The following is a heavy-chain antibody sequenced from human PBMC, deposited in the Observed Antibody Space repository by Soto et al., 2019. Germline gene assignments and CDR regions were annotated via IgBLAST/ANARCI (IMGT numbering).Heavy chain of an antibody. CDR1: GYTLTGLS. D-gene: IGHD2-15*01. CDR2: FDPEDGET. Sequence: GASVKVSCKVSGYTLTGLSMHWVRQAPGKGLEWMGGFDPEDGETIYAQKFQGRVTMTEDTSTDTAYMELSSLRSEDTAVYYCARDCSGGSCYLGTYGMDVWGQGTTVTVSS. CDR3: ARDCSGGSCYLGTYGMDV. J-gene: IGHJ6*02. V-gene: IGHV1-24*01.